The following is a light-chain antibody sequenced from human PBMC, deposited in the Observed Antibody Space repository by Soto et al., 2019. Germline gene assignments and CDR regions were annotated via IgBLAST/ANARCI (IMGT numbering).Light chain of an antibody. CDR2: WAS. Sequence: DIVMTQSPDSLAVSLGGRATINCKSSQSVLYSSNNKNYLAWFQQKPGQPPKLLIYWASTRESGVPDRFSGSGSGTDFTLTISSLQAEDVAVYYCQQYYSTPRTFGQGPKVEIK. V-gene: IGKV4-1*01. J-gene: IGKJ1*01. CDR3: QQYYSTPRT. CDR1: QSVLYSSNNKNY.